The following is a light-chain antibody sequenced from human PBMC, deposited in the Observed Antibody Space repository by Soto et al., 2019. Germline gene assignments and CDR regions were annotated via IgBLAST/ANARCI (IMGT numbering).Light chain of an antibody. J-gene: IGKJ4*01. Sequence: EIVMTQSPATLSVSPGERATLSCRASQSVSSNLAWYQQKPGQAPRLLIYGASTRATGIPDRFSGSGSGTEFTLTISSLQSEDFAVYYCQQYIRWPLTFGGGTKVEIK. CDR2: GAS. CDR1: QSVSSN. V-gene: IGKV3D-15*01. CDR3: QQYIRWPLT.